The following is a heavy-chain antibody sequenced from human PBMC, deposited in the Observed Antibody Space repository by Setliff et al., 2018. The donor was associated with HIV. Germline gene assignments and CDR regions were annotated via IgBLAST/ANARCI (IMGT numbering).Heavy chain of an antibody. J-gene: IGHJ4*02. Sequence: VSGPTLVNPTQTLTLTCAFSGFSLSTSGVGVGWIRQPPGKALEWLAILFWDGDNYYSPSLQSRLTVTKGTSRNQVVLTMTDMDPVDTATYYCAHSFYDLLTAYSFFDYWGQGALVTVSS. CDR3: AHSFYDLLTAYSFFDY. CDR1: GFSLSTSGVG. V-gene: IGHV2-5*02. D-gene: IGHD3-9*01. CDR2: LFWDGDN.